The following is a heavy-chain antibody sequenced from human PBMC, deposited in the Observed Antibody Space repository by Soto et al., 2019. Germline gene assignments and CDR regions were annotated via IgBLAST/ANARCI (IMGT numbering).Heavy chain of an antibody. D-gene: IGHD3-22*01. CDR1: GYTFTDYY. V-gene: IGHV1-2*04. CDR2: IYPGNGYT. CDR3: AREVRDDNTGYYDNDH. J-gene: IGHJ4*02. Sequence: ASVKVSCKASGYTFTDYYLHWVRQAPGQGLEWVGWIYPGNGYTNYAQRFQGWVTMTGDTSLSTAYLELNRLRLDDTAMHYCAREVRDDNTGYYDNDHWGQGTLVTVSS.